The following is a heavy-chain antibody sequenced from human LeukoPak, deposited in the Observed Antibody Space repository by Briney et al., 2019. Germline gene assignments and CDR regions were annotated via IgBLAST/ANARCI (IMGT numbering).Heavy chain of an antibody. CDR2: IGTAGDT. J-gene: IGHJ6*02. CDR1: GFTFSSYD. Sequence: GGSLRLSCAAPGFTFSSYDMHWVRQATGKGLEWVSAIGTAGDTYCPGSVKGRFTISRENAKNSLYLQMNSLRAGDTAVYYCARAGGQLGLYYYGMDVWGQGTTVTVSS. V-gene: IGHV3-13*01. D-gene: IGHD6-6*01. CDR3: ARAGGQLGLYYYGMDV.